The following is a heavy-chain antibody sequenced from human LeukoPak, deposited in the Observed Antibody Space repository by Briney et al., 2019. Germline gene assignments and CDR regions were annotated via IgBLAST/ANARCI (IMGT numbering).Heavy chain of an antibody. CDR1: GGSISNYY. J-gene: IGHJ4*02. CDR2: IYYSGST. V-gene: IGHV4-59*08. Sequence: SETLSLTCTVSGGSISNYYWSWIRQPPGKGLEWIGFIYYSGSTNYNPSLKSRVTISVDTSENQFSLRLSSVTAADTAIYYCARQYCSGGNCYPYFDYWGPGTLVTVSS. D-gene: IGHD2-15*01. CDR3: ARQYCSGGNCYPYFDY.